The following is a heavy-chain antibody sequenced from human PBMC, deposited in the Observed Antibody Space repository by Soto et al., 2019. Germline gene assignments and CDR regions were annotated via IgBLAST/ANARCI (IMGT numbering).Heavy chain of an antibody. D-gene: IGHD3-10*01. J-gene: IGHJ6*02. Sequence: QVQLQQWGAGLLKPSETLSLTCAVYGGSFSGYYWSWIRQPPGKGLEWIGEINHSGSTNYNPSLKRRVTRSVDTSKNQFSLKLSSVTAADTAVYYCASPTMVRGVTRNYYYGMDVWGQGTTVTVSS. CDR1: GGSFSGYY. CDR2: INHSGST. CDR3: ASPTMVRGVTRNYYYGMDV. V-gene: IGHV4-34*01.